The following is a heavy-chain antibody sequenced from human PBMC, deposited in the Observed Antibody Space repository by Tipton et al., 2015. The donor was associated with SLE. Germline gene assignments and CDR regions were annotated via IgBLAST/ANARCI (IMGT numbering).Heavy chain of an antibody. D-gene: IGHD1-26*01. V-gene: IGHV1-2*02. CDR2: INPNSGGT. CDR1: GYTFTGYY. CDR3: ARMAELVGATSYYFDY. Sequence: QLVQSGAEVKKPGASVKVSCKASGYTFTGYYMHWVRQAPGQGLEWMGWINPNSGGTNYAQKFQGRVTMTRDTSISTAYMELSRLRSDDTAVYYCARMAELVGATSYYFDYWGQGTLVTVSS. J-gene: IGHJ4*02.